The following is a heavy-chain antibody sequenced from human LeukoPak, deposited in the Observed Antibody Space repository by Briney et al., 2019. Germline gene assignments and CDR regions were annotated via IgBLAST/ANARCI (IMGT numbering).Heavy chain of an antibody. CDR3: ARGTQIDSSVYYAGHFDY. D-gene: IGHD3-22*01. V-gene: IGHV1-46*01. Sequence: GASVRVSCKASGYTFTAYHMHWVRQAPGQGLEWMGIINPNGGSTNYAQRFQGRVTMTRDRSTSTVYMELSSLRSEDTAVYYYARGTQIDSSVYYAGHFDYWGQGTLVTVSS. CDR2: INPNGGST. J-gene: IGHJ4*02. CDR1: GYTFTAYH.